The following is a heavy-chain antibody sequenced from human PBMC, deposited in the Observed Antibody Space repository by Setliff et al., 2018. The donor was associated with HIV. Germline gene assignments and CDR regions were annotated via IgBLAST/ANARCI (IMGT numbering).Heavy chain of an antibody. CDR2: ISGTATTI. V-gene: IGHV3-11*01. Sequence: PGESLKISCAASGFTFSNHYMSWIRQAPGKGLEWVSSISGTATTIDSADSVKGRFTISRDNAKNSRFLQMNSLRAEDTAVYYCAGVLRGAYNWFDPWGQGTLVTVSS. CDR1: GFTFSNHY. J-gene: IGHJ5*02. D-gene: IGHD4-17*01. CDR3: AGVLRGAYNWFDP.